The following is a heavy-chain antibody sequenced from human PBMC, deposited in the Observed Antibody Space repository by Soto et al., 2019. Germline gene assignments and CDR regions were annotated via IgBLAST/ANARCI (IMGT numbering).Heavy chain of an antibody. D-gene: IGHD3-3*01. V-gene: IGHV1-46*03. CDR1: GYTFTSYY. J-gene: IGHJ4*02. CDR3: ARGPLLRFLEWLSFDY. Sequence: QVQLVQSGAEVKKPGASVKVSCQASGYTFTSYYMDWVRQAPGQGLAWMGIINPSGGSTRYAQKFQGRVTMTRDTSTRTVHMELSSLRSEDTAVYYCARGPLLRFLEWLSFDYWGQGTLVTVSS. CDR2: INPSGGST.